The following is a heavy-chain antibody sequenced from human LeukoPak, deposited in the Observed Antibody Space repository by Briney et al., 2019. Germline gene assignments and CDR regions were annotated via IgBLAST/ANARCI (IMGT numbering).Heavy chain of an antibody. D-gene: IGHD6-13*01. CDR2: IYYSGST. J-gene: IGHJ2*01. Sequence: SETLSLTCTVSGGSISSYYWSWIRQPPGKGLEWIGYIYYSGSTNYNPSLKSRVTISVDTSKNQFSLKLSSVTAADTAVYYCARGVLGIAAAGTSWYFDLWGRGTLFTVS. CDR1: GGSISSYY. V-gene: IGHV4-59*01. CDR3: ARGVLGIAAAGTSWYFDL.